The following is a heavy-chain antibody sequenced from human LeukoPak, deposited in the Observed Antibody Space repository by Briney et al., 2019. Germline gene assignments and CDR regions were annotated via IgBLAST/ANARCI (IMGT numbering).Heavy chain of an antibody. D-gene: IGHD3-10*01. CDR3: ARTKVLWFGELSVWFDP. V-gene: IGHV4-34*01. CDR2: INHSGST. Sequence: SETLSLTCAVYGGSFSGYYWSWIRQPPGKGLEWIREINHSGSTNYNPSLKSRVTISVDTSKNQFSLKLSSVTAADTAVYYCARTKVLWFGELSVWFDPWGQGTLVTVSS. CDR1: GGSFSGYY. J-gene: IGHJ5*02.